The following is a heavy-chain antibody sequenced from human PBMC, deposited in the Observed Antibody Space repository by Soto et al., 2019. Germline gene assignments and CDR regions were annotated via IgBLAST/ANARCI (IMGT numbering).Heavy chain of an antibody. CDR2: ISYDGSNG. V-gene: IGHV3-30*03. J-gene: IGHJ6*02. CDR3: ARDSFGLDV. CDR1: GFTFSSYG. Sequence: GGSLRLSCAASGFTFSSYGMHWVRQAPGKGLEWVAVISYDGSNGYYADSMKGRFTISRDNSKNTLYLQMDSLRAEDMAVYYCARDSFGLDVWGQGTTVTVS.